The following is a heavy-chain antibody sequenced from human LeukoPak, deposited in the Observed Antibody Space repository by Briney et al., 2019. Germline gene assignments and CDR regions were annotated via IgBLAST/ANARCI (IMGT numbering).Heavy chain of an antibody. CDR1: GFTFSSYG. D-gene: IGHD2-15*01. J-gene: IGHJ4*02. V-gene: IGHV3-30*02. Sequence: GGSLRLSCAASGFTFSSYGMHWVRQAPGKGLEWVAFIRYDGSNKYYADSVKGRFTITRDNSKNTLYLRMNSLRAEDTAVYYCMKDQLGYCSGGSCLNWGQGTLVTVSS. CDR3: MKDQLGYCSGGSCLN. CDR2: IRYDGSNK.